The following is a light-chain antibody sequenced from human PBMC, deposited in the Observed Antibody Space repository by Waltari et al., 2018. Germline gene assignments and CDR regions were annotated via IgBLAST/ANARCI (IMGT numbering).Light chain of an antibody. V-gene: IGKV4-1*01. J-gene: IGKJ2*01. Sequence: DIVMTQSPDSLAVSLGDRATINCKSSQRVLYSSNSKNYLAWYQQKPGQSPKLLIYWASTRELGVPDRFSGSGSGTDFTLTISSLQAEDVAVYYCQQYYATPYTFGQGTKLDLK. CDR1: QRVLYSSNSKNY. CDR3: QQYYATPYT. CDR2: WAS.